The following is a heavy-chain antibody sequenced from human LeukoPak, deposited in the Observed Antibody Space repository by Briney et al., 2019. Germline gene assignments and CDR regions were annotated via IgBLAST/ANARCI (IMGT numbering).Heavy chain of an antibody. D-gene: IGHD3-10*01. Sequence: GSSVKVFCKASGGTFSSCGLSWVRQAPGQGLEWMGGIIPIFGTANYAQKFQGRVTITADESTSTAYMELSSLRSEDTAVYYCATWPMVRGVISYFDYWGQGTLVTVSS. CDR2: IIPIFGTA. CDR3: ATWPMVRGVISYFDY. J-gene: IGHJ4*02. V-gene: IGHV1-69*01. CDR1: GGTFSSCG.